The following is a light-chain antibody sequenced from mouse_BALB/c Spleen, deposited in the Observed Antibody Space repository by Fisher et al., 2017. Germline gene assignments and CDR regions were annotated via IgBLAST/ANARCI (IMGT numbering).Light chain of an antibody. Sequence: DIVITQTPAIMSASPGERVTMTCSASSSVSSSYLYWYQQKSGSSPKLWIYSISNLASGVPARFSGSGSGTSYSLTISSVEAEDAATYYCQQYSGYPLTFGGGTKLEIK. CDR2: SIS. CDR1: SSVSSSY. J-gene: IGKJ1*01. V-gene: IGKV4-57-1*01. CDR3: QQYSGYPLT.